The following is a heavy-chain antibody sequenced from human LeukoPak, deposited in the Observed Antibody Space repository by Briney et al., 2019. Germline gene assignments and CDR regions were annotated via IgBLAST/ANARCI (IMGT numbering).Heavy chain of an antibody. J-gene: IGHJ4*02. CDR2: IYYSGST. CDR1: GGSISSYY. V-gene: IGHV4-59*01. CDR3: ARGRWLQLPTD. D-gene: IGHD5-24*01. Sequence: PSETLSLTCTVSGGSISSYYWSWIRQPPGKGLEWIGYIYYSGSTNYNPSLKSRVTISVDTSKNQFSLKLSSVTAAETAVYYCARGRWLQLPTDWGQGTLVTVSS.